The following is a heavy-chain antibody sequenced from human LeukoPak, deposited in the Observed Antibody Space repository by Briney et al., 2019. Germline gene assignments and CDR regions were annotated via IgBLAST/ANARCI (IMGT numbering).Heavy chain of an antibody. J-gene: IGHJ4*02. CDR1: GYTFTSYY. V-gene: IGHV1-46*01. D-gene: IGHD6-13*01. CDR3: ARTYSSRGYFDY. CDR2: INPSGGST. Sequence: ASVKVSCKASGYTFTSYYMHWVRQAPGQGLEWMGIINPSGGSTSYAQKFQGRVTMTRDTSTSTVYMELSSLRSGDTAVYYCARTYSSRGYFDYWGQGTLVTVSS.